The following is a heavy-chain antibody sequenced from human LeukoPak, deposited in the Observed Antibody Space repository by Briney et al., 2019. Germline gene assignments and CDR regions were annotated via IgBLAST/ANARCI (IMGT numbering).Heavy chain of an antibody. CDR1: GFTFNYYG. CDR2: ISGSGGNT. J-gene: IGHJ4*02. Sequence: GGSLRLSCAASGFTFNYYGMSWVRQAPGKGLDWVSSISGSGGNTYYADSVKGRFTISRDNAKNSLYLQMNSLRAEDTAVYYCAREDASSLDYWGQGTLVTVSS. V-gene: IGHV3-23*01. CDR3: AREDASSLDY.